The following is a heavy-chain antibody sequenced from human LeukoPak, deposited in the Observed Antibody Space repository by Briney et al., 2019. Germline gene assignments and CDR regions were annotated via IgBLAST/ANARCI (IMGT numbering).Heavy chain of an antibody. CDR3: ARGEWDLRD. CDR2: IIT. J-gene: IGHJ4*02. D-gene: IGHD1-26*01. CDR1: GFTFNNYW. Sequence: GGSLRLSCAASGFTFNNYWMNWVRQAPGKGLVWVSRIITVYADSVKGRFTISRDNAKNVLFLQMNNLRAEDTAFYYCARGEWDLRDWGQGTLVIVSS. V-gene: IGHV3-74*01.